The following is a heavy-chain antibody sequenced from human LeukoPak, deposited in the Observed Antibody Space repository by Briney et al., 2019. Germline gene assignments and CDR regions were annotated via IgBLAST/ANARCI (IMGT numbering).Heavy chain of an antibody. V-gene: IGHV3-21*01. CDR2: ISRTSSYI. CDR3: ARDLGATPSGY. Sequence: GGSLRLSCAASGFTFSTYSMNWVHQAPGKGLEWVSCISRTSSYINYADSVKGRFTISRDNAKNSLFLQMNSLRAEDTAVYYCARDLGATPSGYWGQGTLVTVSS. CDR1: GFTFSTYS. J-gene: IGHJ4*02. D-gene: IGHD1-26*01.